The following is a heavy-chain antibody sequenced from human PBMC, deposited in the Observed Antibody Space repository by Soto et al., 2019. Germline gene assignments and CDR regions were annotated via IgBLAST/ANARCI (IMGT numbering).Heavy chain of an antibody. V-gene: IGHV3-15*07. Sequence: EVQLVESGGGLVKPGGSLRLSCAASGFTFSNAWMNWVRQAPGKGLEWVGRIKSKTDGGTTDYAAPVKGRFTISRDDSKNTLYLQMNSLKTEDTAVYYCTTGLIPRYCTNGVCPTDYYYGMDVWGQGTTVTVSS. CDR1: GFTFSNAW. CDR3: TTGLIPRYCTNGVCPTDYYYGMDV. D-gene: IGHD2-8*01. J-gene: IGHJ6*02. CDR2: IKSKTDGGTT.